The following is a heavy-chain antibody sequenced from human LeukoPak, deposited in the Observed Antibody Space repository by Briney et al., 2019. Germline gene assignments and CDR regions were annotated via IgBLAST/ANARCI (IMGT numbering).Heavy chain of an antibody. Sequence: GRSLRLSCAASGFTFGTYAMHWVRQAPGKGLEWVSGISWDSGNTHYADSVKGRFTISRDNAKNSLYLQMNSLRVEDTALYYCAKSGQYCSGGSCQNWFDPWVQGTLVTVSS. D-gene: IGHD2-15*01. V-gene: IGHV3-9*01. CDR2: ISWDSGNT. J-gene: IGHJ5*02. CDR1: GFTFGTYA. CDR3: AKSGQYCSGGSCQNWFDP.